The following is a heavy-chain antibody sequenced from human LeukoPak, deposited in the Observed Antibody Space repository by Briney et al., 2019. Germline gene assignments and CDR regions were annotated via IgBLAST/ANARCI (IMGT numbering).Heavy chain of an antibody. Sequence: GGSLRLSCAASGFTFRDHWMHWVRQVPGKGLVWVSRINGDESSTAYADSVKGRFTISRDNARNTLYLQMNSLRVEDTAIYYCARDRAESNWTNHTLFDSWGQGTPVTVSS. J-gene: IGHJ4*02. CDR3: ARDRAESNWTNHTLFDS. CDR2: INGDESST. CDR1: GFTFRDHW. D-gene: IGHD1/OR15-1a*01. V-gene: IGHV3-74*01.